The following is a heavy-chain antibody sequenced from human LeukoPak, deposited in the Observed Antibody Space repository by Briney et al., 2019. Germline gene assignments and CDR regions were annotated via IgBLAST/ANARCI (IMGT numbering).Heavy chain of an antibody. CDR2: INPNSGGT. Sequence: ASVKVSCKASGYTSTGYYMHWVRQAPGQGLEWMGWINPNSGGTNYAQKFQGRVTMTRDTSISTAYVELSRLRSDDTAVYYCARESSGWLQLECDYWGQGTLVTVSS. CDR1: GYTSTGYY. D-gene: IGHD5-12*01. CDR3: ARESSGWLQLECDY. V-gene: IGHV1-2*02. J-gene: IGHJ4*02.